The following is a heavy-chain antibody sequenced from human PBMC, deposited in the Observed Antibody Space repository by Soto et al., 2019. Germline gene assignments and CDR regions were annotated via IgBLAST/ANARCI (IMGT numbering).Heavy chain of an antibody. J-gene: IGHJ6*02. CDR3: TRGPNWNYYYYGVDV. Sequence: SETLSLTCTVSGASISGFYWSWIRKSAGKGLEWIGRIYATGTTDYNPSLNGRVTMSVDTSRNQFSLRLSSVTAADTAIYYCTRGPNWNYYYYGVDVWGQGTTVTVSS. V-gene: IGHV4-4*07. CDR2: IYATGTT. D-gene: IGHD1-20*01. CDR1: GASISGFY.